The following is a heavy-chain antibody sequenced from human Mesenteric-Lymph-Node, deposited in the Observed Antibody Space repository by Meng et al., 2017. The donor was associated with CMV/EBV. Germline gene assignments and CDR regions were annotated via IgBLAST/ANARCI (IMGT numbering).Heavy chain of an antibody. D-gene: IGHD1-26*01. CDR2: IKSKTDAGTT. Sequence: GESLKISCAASGFTFSKVWMSWVRQAPGKGLEWVGRIKSKTDAGTTDYAAPVKGRFTISRDDSINTLYLQMNSLKTEDTAVYYCITDPLYSGAYSELYWFDPWGQGTLVTVSS. CDR1: GFTFSKVW. V-gene: IGHV3-15*01. J-gene: IGHJ5*02. CDR3: ITDPLYSGAYSELYWFDP.